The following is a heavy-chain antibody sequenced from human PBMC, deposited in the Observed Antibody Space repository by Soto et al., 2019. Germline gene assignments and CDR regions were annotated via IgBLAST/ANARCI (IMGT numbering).Heavy chain of an antibody. J-gene: IGHJ3*02. Sequence: QVQLVPSGAEVKKPGSSVKVSCKASGGTFSSYTISWVRQAPGQALEWMGRIIPILGIANYAQKLQVRVTISADKSTSTAYMGLSSLRSEDTAVYYCARDLRGYCSSTSCHDAFEIWCQGTMVTVSS. CDR1: GGTFSSYT. CDR2: IIPILGIA. V-gene: IGHV1-69*08. CDR3: ARDLRGYCSSTSCHDAFEI. D-gene: IGHD2-2*01.